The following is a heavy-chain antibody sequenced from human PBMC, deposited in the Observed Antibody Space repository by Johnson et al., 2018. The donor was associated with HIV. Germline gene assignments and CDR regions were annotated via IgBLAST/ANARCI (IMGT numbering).Heavy chain of an antibody. V-gene: IGHV3-66*02. CDR1: GFTVSSNY. CDR3: ARERGGRHTFDI. Sequence: MQLVESGGGLVQPGGSLRLSCAASGFTVSSNYMSWVRQAPGKGLEWVSVIYSGGSTYYADSVKGRFTISRDNSKNTLYLQMNSLRAEDTAVYYCARERGGRHTFDILGQGTMVAVSS. CDR2: IYSGGST. J-gene: IGHJ3*02. D-gene: IGHD2-21*01.